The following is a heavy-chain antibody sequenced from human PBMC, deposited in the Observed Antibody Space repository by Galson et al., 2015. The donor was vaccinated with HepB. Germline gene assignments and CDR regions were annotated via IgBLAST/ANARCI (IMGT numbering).Heavy chain of an antibody. D-gene: IGHD3-10*01. CDR1: GYTFPDHY. V-gene: IGHV1-2*02. CDR3: ARDLEGYYYASGYYSSGY. Sequence: SVKVSCKASGYTFPDHYIHWVRQAPGQGLEWMGRIIPKSGDTKYAQKFQGRVTMTRDTSRSTAYLELNRLRSDDTAVYFCARDLEGYYYASGYYSSGYWGQGTLVTVSS. CDR2: IIPKSGDT. J-gene: IGHJ1*01.